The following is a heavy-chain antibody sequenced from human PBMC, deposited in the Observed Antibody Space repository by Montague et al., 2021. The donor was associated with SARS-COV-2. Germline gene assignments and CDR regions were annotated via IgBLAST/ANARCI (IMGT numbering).Heavy chain of an antibody. CDR1: GFTFSSYE. Sequence: SLRLSCAASGFTFSSYEMNWVRQAPGKGLEWVSYISSSGSTIYYADSVKGRFTISRDNAKNSLYLQMNSLRAEDTAVYYCARGGTYYDFWSGNQNYYYGMDVWGQGTTVTVSS. J-gene: IGHJ6*02. V-gene: IGHV3-48*03. CDR3: ARGGTYYDFWSGNQNYYYGMDV. D-gene: IGHD3-3*01. CDR2: ISSSGSTI.